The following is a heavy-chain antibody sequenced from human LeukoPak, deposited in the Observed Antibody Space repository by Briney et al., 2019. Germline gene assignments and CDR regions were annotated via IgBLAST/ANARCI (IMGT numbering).Heavy chain of an antibody. D-gene: IGHD1/OR15-1a*01. Sequence: PGGSLRLSCAASGFTFTTFGIHWVRQAPGKGLEWVAAISPDGNIEYYTGSVKCRFTISRDNSKNMIYLQMNSLRGEDSAVYYCAKINNDDDYWGQGTLVTVSS. J-gene: IGHJ4*02. CDR2: ISPDGNIE. CDR1: GFTFTTFG. CDR3: AKINNDDDY. V-gene: IGHV3-30*18.